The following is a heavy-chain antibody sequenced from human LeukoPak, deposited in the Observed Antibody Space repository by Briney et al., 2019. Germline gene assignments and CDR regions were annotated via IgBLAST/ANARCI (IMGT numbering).Heavy chain of an antibody. V-gene: IGHV3-7*01. CDR2: MNQDGSAI. CDR3: ARTVPGYPDDYFDY. Sequence: GGSLRLSCAASGYTFSRHWMSWVRQTPGKGLERVAHMNQDGSAIYYVDSVKGRFTISRDNAKNSLCLQMTGLTVADTAVYYCARTVPGYPDDYFDYWGQGTLVSVSS. J-gene: IGHJ4*02. D-gene: IGHD6-19*01. CDR1: GYTFSRHW.